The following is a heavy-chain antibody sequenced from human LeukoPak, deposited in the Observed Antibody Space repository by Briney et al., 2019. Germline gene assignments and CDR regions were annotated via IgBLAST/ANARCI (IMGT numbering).Heavy chain of an antibody. CDR1: GGSISSGDSY. CDR3: ARETTHYYYMDF. D-gene: IGHD1-7*01. V-gene: IGHV4-30-4*08. J-gene: IGHJ6*03. Sequence: SETLSLTCTVSGGSISSGDSYWSWIRQPPGMGLECIGYIYYTGSTYYNTSLKSRVTISVDTSKNQFSLKLGSVTAADTAVYYCARETTHYYYMDFWGKGTTVTVSS. CDR2: IYYTGST.